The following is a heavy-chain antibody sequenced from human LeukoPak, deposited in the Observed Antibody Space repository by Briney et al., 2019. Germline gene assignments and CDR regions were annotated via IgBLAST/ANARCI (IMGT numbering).Heavy chain of an antibody. Sequence: SEALSLTCTVSGGSISSYYWSWIRQPPGKGLEWIGYIYYSGSTNYNPSLKSRVTISVDTSKNQFSLKLSSVTAADTAVYYCARDPLEGWFDPWGQGTLVTVSS. CDR3: ARDPLEGWFDP. CDR2: IYYSGST. CDR1: GGSISSYY. D-gene: IGHD1-1*01. J-gene: IGHJ5*02. V-gene: IGHV4-59*01.